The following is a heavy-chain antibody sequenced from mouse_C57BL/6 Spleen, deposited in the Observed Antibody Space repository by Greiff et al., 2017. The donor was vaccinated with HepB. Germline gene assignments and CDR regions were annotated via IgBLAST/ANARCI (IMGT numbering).Heavy chain of an antibody. J-gene: IGHJ4*01. CDR3: ARRGDDYDGGGYAMDY. V-gene: IGHV1-52*01. CDR2: IDPSDSET. Sequence: QVQLKQPGAELVRPGSSVKLSCKASGYTFTSYWMHWVKQRPIQGLEWIGNIDPSDSETHYNQKFKDKATLTVDKSSSTAYMQLSSLTSEDSAVYYCARRGDDYDGGGYAMDYWGQGTSVTVSS. CDR1: GYTFTSYW. D-gene: IGHD2-4*01.